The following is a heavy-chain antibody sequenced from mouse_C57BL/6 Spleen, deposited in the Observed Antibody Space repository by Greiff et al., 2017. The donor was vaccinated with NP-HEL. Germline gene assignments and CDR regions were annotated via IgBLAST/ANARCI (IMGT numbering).Heavy chain of an antibody. CDR1: GYTFTDYN. D-gene: IGHD1-1*01. CDR2: INPNNGGT. CDR3: ARRPLYYGSSLFDY. Sequence: EVQLQQSGPELVKPGASVKIPCKASGYTFTDYNMDWVKQSHGKSLEWIGDINPNNGGTIYNQKFKGKATLTVDKSSSTAYMELRSLTSEDTAVYYCARRPLYYGSSLFDYWGQGTTLTVSS. J-gene: IGHJ2*01. V-gene: IGHV1-18*01.